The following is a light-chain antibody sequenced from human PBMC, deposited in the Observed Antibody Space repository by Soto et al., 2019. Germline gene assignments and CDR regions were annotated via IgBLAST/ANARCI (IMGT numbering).Light chain of an antibody. CDR1: QSVSSSY. CDR2: GAS. V-gene: IGKV3-20*01. Sequence: EIVLTQSPGTLSLSPGERATLSCRASQSVSSSYLAWYQQKPGQAPRLLIYGASSRAPRIPDRFSSSGSGTHFTLTISRLEPEDLAVYYCHQYGSSQGSFGQGTELEIK. J-gene: IGKJ2*01. CDR3: HQYGSSQGS.